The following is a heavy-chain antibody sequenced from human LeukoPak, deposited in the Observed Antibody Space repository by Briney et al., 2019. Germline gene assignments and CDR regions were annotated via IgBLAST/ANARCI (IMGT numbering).Heavy chain of an antibody. CDR2: ISSSSSYI. CDR1: GFTFGDYA. D-gene: IGHD6-13*01. J-gene: IGHJ4*02. Sequence: GGSLRLSCTASGFTFGDYAMNWVCQAPGKGLEWVSSISSSSSYIYYADSVKGRFTISRDNAKNSLYLQMNSLRAEDTAVYYCARDGGIAAGQEWGQGTLVTVSS. CDR3: ARDGGIAAGQE. V-gene: IGHV3-21*01.